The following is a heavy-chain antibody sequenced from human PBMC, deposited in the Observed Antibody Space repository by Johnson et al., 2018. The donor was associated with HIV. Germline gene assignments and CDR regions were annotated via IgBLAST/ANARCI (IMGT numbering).Heavy chain of an antibody. CDR3: ARVRGITMIVVVKSYDAFDI. D-gene: IGHD3-22*01. CDR1: GFIFDDYA. Sequence: VHLVESGGDVVRPGGSLRVSCAASGFIFDDYAMSWVRQAPGKGLEWVSGINWNGGSTGYADSVKGRFTISRDNAKNSLYLQMNSLRVEDTALYYCARVRGITMIVVVKSYDAFDIWGQGTMVTVSS. J-gene: IGHJ3*02. CDR2: INWNGGST. V-gene: IGHV3-20*04.